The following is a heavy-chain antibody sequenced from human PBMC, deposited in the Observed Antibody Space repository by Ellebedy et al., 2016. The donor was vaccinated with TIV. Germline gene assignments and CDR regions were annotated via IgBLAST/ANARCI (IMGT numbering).Heavy chain of an antibody. J-gene: IGHJ3*01. CDR1: GYSFTSYW. Sequence: GESLKISXKGSGYSFTSYWVAWVRQMPGKGLEWMGMVYPGDSDIRYSPSFRGQVSISADKSISTAYLQWNTLKASDTGIYYCARRKFEKLDAYDVWGQGTMVTVSS. CDR3: ARRKFEKLDAYDV. CDR2: VYPGDSDI. D-gene: IGHD2-15*01. V-gene: IGHV5-51*01.